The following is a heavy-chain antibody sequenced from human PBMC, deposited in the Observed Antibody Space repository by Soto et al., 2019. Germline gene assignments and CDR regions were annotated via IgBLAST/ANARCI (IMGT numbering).Heavy chain of an antibody. CDR2: IYWDDDK. V-gene: IGHV2-5*02. D-gene: IGHD6-6*01. Sequence: QITLKESGPTLVKPTQTLPLTCTFSGFSLSTSGVGVGWIRQPPGKALEWLALIYWDDDKRYSSSLNSRLTITKDTSKHQVVLTMTNMDPVDTATYYCAHSRPPRLLDYWGQGPLVTVS. CDR1: GFSLSTSGVG. J-gene: IGHJ4*02. CDR3: AHSRPPRLLDY.